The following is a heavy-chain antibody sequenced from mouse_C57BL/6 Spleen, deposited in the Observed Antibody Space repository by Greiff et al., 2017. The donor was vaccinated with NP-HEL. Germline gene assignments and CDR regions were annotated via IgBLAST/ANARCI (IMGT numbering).Heavy chain of an antibody. D-gene: IGHD2-1*01. CDR1: GFTFSSYG. Sequence: EVQLVESGGDLVKPGGSLKLSCAASGFTFSSYGMSWVRQTPDKRLEWVATISSGGSYTYYPDSVKGRFTISRDNAKNTLYLQMSSLKSEDTAMYYCASYGNYLDYWGQGTTLTVSS. CDR2: ISSGGSYT. CDR3: ASYGNYLDY. J-gene: IGHJ2*01. V-gene: IGHV5-6*01.